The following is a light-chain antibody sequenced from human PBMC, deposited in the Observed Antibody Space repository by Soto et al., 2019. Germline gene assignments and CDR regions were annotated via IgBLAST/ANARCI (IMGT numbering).Light chain of an antibody. CDR1: QDISTH. Sequence: DIQMTQAPSSLSASVGGRVTITCRARQDISTHLAWYQQKPGKVPKLLISSAYTLQSGVPPRFSGSGSGTDFTLTISSLQPEDVATYYCQKYDNAPLTFGGGTKVEIK. CDR3: QKYDNAPLT. V-gene: IGKV1-27*01. CDR2: SAY. J-gene: IGKJ4*01.